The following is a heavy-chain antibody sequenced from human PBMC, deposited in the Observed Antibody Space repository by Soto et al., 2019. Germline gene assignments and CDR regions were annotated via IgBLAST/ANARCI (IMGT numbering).Heavy chain of an antibody. J-gene: IGHJ4*02. Sequence: QVQLVQSGADVKKPGSSVKVSCQASGVTFSSETLGWVRQAPGQGLEWVGGIIPLFGTASYAQKFQGRVTITADESTSTVYRELRSLRSDDTAVYFCATELGENPASPFDAWGQGTLVTVSS. V-gene: IGHV1-69*01. CDR2: IIPLFGTA. D-gene: IGHD3-10*01. CDR3: ATELGENPASPFDA. CDR1: GVTFSSET.